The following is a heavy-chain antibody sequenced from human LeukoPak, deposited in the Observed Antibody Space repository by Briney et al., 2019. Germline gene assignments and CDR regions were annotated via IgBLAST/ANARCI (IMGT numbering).Heavy chain of an antibody. CDR3: ARAPSSDWYFNY. CDR1: GGSISSGAYY. Sequence: SQTLSLTCTVSGGSISSGAYYWGWIRQHPGKGLEWIGYIYYSGSTYYNPSLKCRITISVDTSKNQFSLKLSSVTAADTAVYYCARAPSSDWYFNYWGQGTLLTVSS. CDR2: IYYSGST. D-gene: IGHD3-22*01. V-gene: IGHV4-31*03. J-gene: IGHJ4*02.